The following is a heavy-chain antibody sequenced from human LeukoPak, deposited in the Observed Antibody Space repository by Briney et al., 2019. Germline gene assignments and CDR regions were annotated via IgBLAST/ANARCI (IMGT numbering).Heavy chain of an antibody. CDR3: VKGLYPIVRSPFDY. Sequence: PGGSLRLSCAVSGFTFRTYWMHWVRQVPGKGLVWVSRINEDGRITNYANSVKGRFTISRDNSKNTLYLQMSSLRAEDTAVYYCVKGLYPIVRSPFDYWGQGTLVTVSS. CDR1: GFTFRTYW. V-gene: IGHV3-74*01. J-gene: IGHJ4*02. D-gene: IGHD3-10*01. CDR2: INEDGRIT.